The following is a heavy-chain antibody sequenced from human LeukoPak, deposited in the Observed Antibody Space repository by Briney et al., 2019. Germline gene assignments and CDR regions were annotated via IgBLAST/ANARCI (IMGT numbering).Heavy chain of an antibody. V-gene: IGHV3-48*01. J-gene: IGHJ4*02. CDR2: ISSSSSSI. D-gene: IGHD4-17*01. CDR1: GFTFSSYS. CDR3: ARELGTVITDY. Sequence: GGSLRLSCAASGFTFSSYSMNWVRQAPGKGLEWVSYISSSSSSIYYADSVKGRFTISRDNAKNSLYLQMNSLRAEDTAVYYCARELGTVITDYWGQGTLVTVSS.